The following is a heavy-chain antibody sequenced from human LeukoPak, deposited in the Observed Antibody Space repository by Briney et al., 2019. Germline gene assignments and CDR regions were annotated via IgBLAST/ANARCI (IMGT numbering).Heavy chain of an antibody. J-gene: IGHJ4*02. Sequence: SETLSLTCTISGYSISSGDYWGWIRQPPGKGLEWIGSIYHSGSTYYNPSLKSRVTISVDTSKNQFSLELSSVTAADTAVYYCARGSSSWSLGDWGQGTLVTVSS. CDR2: IYHSGST. D-gene: IGHD6-13*01. CDR1: GYSISSGDY. V-gene: IGHV4-38-2*02. CDR3: ARGSSSWSLGD.